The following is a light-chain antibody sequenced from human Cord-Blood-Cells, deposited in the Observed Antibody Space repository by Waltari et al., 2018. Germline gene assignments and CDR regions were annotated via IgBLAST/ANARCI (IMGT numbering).Light chain of an antibody. J-gene: IGKJ1*01. V-gene: IGKV4-1*01. CDR3: QQYYSTPWT. CDR1: QSVLYSSNNKNN. CDR2: WAS. Sequence: DIVMTQSPDSLAVCLGERATINCKSSQSVLYSSNNKNNLARYQQKPGQPPKLRIYWASTRESGVPDRFSGSGSGTDFTLTISSLQAEDVAVYYCQQYYSTPWTFGQGTKVEIK.